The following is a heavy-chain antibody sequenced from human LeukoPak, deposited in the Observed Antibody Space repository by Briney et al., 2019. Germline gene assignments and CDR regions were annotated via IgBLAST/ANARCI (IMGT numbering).Heavy chain of an antibody. CDR1: GFTFSSYA. CDR2: ISGSGGST. CDR3: AKDKEAARCYFDY. V-gene: IGHV3-23*01. D-gene: IGHD6-6*01. Sequence: PGGSLRLFCAASGFTFSSYAMSWVRQAPGKGLEWVSAISGSGGSTYYADSVKGRFTISRDNSKNTLYLQMNSLRAEDTAVYYCAKDKEAARCYFDYWGQGTLVTVSS. J-gene: IGHJ4*02.